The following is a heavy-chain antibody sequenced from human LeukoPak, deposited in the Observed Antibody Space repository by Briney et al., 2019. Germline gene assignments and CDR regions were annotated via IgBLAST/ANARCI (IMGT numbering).Heavy chain of an antibody. CDR2: IKQDGSEK. D-gene: IGHD1-26*01. J-gene: IGHJ4*02. Sequence: PGGSLRLSCAASGFTFSSYWMSWVRQAPGKGLEWVANIKQDGSEKYYVDSVKGRFTISRDNAKNSLYLQMNSLRAEDTAVYYCARDHLGIVGAGGEDYFDYWGQGTLVTVSS. CDR3: ARDHLGIVGAGGEDYFDY. V-gene: IGHV3-7*01. CDR1: GFTFSSYW.